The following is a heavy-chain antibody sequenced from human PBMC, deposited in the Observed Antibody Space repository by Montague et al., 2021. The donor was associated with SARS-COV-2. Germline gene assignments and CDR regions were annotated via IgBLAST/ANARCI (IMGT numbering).Heavy chain of an antibody. Sequence: TLSLTCIVSGGSISSGGYYWSWIRQHPGKGLEWIGYIDYSGSTYYKRSLKSRLSISLDTSKNHFSLRLSSVTAADTAVYYCARSESPSYSSSPFDYWGQGTLVTVSS. D-gene: IGHD6-13*01. CDR2: IDYSGST. CDR3: ARSESPSYSSSPFDY. CDR1: GGSISSGGYY. V-gene: IGHV4-31*03. J-gene: IGHJ4*02.